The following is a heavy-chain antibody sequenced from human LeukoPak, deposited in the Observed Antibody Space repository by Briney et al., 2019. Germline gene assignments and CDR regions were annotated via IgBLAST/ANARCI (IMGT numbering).Heavy chain of an antibody. Sequence: KPSETLSLTCDVYGGSFSGYYWSWIRQPPGKGLEWIGEISHSGRINYNPSLKSRDSISVDMSKNQFSLKLRSVTAADTAVYYCARGPHDYTSGWYTWGQGTLVTVSS. J-gene: IGHJ5*02. V-gene: IGHV4-34*01. CDR2: ISHSGRI. CDR3: ARGPHDYTSGWYT. CDR1: GGSFSGYY. D-gene: IGHD6-19*01.